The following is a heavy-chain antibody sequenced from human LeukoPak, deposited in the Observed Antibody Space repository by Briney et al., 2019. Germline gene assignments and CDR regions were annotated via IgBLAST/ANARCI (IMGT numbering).Heavy chain of an antibody. V-gene: IGHV3-21*01. CDR2: ISSSSSYI. J-gene: IGHJ4*02. CDR1: GFTFSSYS. Sequence: GGSLRLSCAASGFTFSSYSMNWVRQAPGKGLEWVSSISSSSSYIYYADSVKGRFTISRDNAKNSLYLQMNSLRAEDTAVYYCASLSSSYALDYWGQGTLVTVSS. CDR3: ASLSSSYALDY. D-gene: IGHD1-26*01.